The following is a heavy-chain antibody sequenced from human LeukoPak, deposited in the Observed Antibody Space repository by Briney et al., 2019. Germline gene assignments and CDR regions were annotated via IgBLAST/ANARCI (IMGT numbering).Heavy chain of an antibody. D-gene: IGHD6-25*01. CDR3: ARGSSALRWFDP. J-gene: IGHJ5*02. V-gene: IGHV4-34*01. CDR2: INHSGST. Sequence: SETLSLTCAVYGGSFSGYYWSWIRQPPGKGLEWIGEINHSGSTNYNPSLKSRVTISVDASKNQFSLKLSSVTAADTAVYYCARGSSALRWFDPWGQGTLVTVSS. CDR1: GGSFSGYY.